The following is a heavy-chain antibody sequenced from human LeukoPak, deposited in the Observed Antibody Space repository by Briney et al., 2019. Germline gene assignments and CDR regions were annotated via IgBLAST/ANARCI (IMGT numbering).Heavy chain of an antibody. CDR2: IIPIFGTA. Sequence: SVKVSCKASGGTFSSYAISWVRQAPGQGLEWMGGIIPIFGTANYAQKFQGRVTITTDESTSTAYMELSSLRSEDTAVYYCARDHQWELYDWFDPWGQGTLVTVSS. V-gene: IGHV1-69*05. CDR1: GGTFSSYA. J-gene: IGHJ5*02. D-gene: IGHD1-26*01. CDR3: ARDHQWELYDWFDP.